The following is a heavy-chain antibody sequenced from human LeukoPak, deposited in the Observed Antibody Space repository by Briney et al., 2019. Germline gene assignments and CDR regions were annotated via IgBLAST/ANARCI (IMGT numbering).Heavy chain of an antibody. V-gene: IGHV3-23*01. Sequence: PGGSLRLSCVASGFTFSNHAMTWVRQAPGKGLEWVSAISADAVDTFYAPSVKGRFTISRDNSKNTLYLQMNSLRAEDTAVYYCARDYRGYLRPNDAFDIWGQGTMVTVSS. CDR3: ARDYRGYLRPNDAFDI. CDR1: GFTFSNHA. J-gene: IGHJ3*02. D-gene: IGHD3-22*01. CDR2: ISADAVDT.